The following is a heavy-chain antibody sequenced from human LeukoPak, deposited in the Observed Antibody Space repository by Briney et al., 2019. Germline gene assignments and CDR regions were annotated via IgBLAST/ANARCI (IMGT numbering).Heavy chain of an antibody. J-gene: IGHJ4*02. CDR1: GFTFSTYT. CDR3: ARDGPEPPGIAAAGGFDY. CDR2: ISSSTIYI. Sequence: GGSLRLSCAASGFTFSTYTTNWVRQAPGKRLEWVSSISSSTIYIYYADSVKGRFTISRDNAKNSLYLQMNSLRAEDTAVYYCARDGPEPPGIAAAGGFDYWGQGTLVTVSS. V-gene: IGHV3-21*01. D-gene: IGHD6-13*01.